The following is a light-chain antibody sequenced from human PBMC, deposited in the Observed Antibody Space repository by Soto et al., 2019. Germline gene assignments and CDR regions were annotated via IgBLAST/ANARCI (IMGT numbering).Light chain of an antibody. CDR3: QQYASAPFS. CDR1: HSINTSF. CDR2: AAS. V-gene: IGKV3-20*01. Sequence: EILLTQSPVTLCLSPGDRATLSCRASHSINTSFLAWFQQKPGQAPRLLIYAASTRATGILDRFSGSASETDFTLTINRLEPEDSAVYYCQQYASAPFSLGPGTKVDIK. J-gene: IGKJ3*01.